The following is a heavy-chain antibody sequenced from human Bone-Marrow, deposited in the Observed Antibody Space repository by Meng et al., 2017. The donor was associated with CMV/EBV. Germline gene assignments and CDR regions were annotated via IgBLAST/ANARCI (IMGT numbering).Heavy chain of an antibody. D-gene: IGHD2-21*01. J-gene: IGHJ4*02. CDR2: IKSKTDGGTT. CDR3: TTDLWVNFDY. CDR1: GFTFSNAW. Sequence: GESLKISCAASGFTFSNAWMSWVRQAPGKGLEWVSRIKSKTDGGTTDYAAPVKGRFTISRDDSKNTLYLQMNSLKTEDTAVYYCTTDLWVNFDYWGQGTLVTVSS. V-gene: IGHV3-15*01.